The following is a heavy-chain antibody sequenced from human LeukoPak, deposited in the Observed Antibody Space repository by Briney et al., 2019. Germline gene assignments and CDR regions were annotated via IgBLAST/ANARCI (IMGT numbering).Heavy chain of an antibody. Sequence: SSETLSLTCTVSGGSISSYYWSWIRQPPGQGLEWIGYIYYSGSTNYNPSLKSRVTISVDTSKNQFSLKLSSVTAADTAVYYCARPAPVYDSSGYYFSYAFDIWGQGTMVTVSS. J-gene: IGHJ3*02. CDR1: GGSISSYY. CDR2: IYYSGST. D-gene: IGHD3-22*01. CDR3: ARPAPVYDSSGYYFSYAFDI. V-gene: IGHV4-59*08.